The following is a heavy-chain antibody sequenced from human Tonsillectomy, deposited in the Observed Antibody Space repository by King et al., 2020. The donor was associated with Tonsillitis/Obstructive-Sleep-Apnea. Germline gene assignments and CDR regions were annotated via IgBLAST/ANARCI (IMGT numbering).Heavy chain of an antibody. CDR2: TYSGGST. D-gene: IGHD6-19*01. J-gene: IGHJ3*02. CDR1: GFTVSSYY. CDR3: ARRGGKQWLSDAFDI. Sequence: VQLVESGGGLVQPGGSLRLSCAASGFTVSSYYMSWVRQAPGKGLEWVSVTYSGGSTYYADSVKGRFTISRDNSKNTLYLQMNSLRAEDTAVYYCARRGGKQWLSDAFDIWGKGTMVTVSS. V-gene: IGHV3-66*01.